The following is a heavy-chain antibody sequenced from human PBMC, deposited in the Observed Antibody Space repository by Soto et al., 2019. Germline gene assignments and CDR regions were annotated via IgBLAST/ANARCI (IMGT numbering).Heavy chain of an antibody. J-gene: IGHJ4*02. CDR3: ARGRLISLYYFDY. CDR2: IGTAGDT. CDR1: GFTFSNYN. D-gene: IGHD2-15*01. Sequence: EVQLVESGGGLVQPGGSLRLSCAASGFTFSNYNMNWVRQVPGKGLEWVSTIGTAGDTYYPGYVKGRFTIPRENAKNSLYLQMNSLRAEDTAVYYCARGRLISLYYFDYWGQGTLVTVSS. V-gene: IGHV3-13*01.